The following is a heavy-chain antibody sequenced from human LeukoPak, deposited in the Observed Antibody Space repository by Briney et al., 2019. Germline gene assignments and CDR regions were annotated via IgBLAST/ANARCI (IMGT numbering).Heavy chain of an antibody. Sequence: SETLSLTCTVSGGSISSGSYYWNWIRQHPGKGLEWIGHIYYSGSTDYNPSLKSRVTISVDTSKNQLSLRLSSVTAADTAVYSCARGGDSSGYYPFDYWGQGTLVTVSS. V-gene: IGHV4-31*03. CDR3: ARGGDSSGYYPFDY. CDR2: IYYSGST. D-gene: IGHD3-22*01. J-gene: IGHJ4*02. CDR1: GGSISSGSYY.